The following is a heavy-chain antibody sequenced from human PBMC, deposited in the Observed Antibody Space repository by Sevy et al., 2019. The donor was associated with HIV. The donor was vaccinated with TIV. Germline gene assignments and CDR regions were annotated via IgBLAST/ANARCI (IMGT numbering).Heavy chain of an antibody. CDR1: GFTFSTSA. Sequence: GGSLRLSCAVSGFTFSTSAMSWVRQAPGKGLEWVSSISGSGGSTYYADSVKGRFTISRDNSKNTGCLQMNGLKAEDSAVYYCARVPHPAAMQTFYYFGIDGWGQGTTVNVSS. CDR2: ISGSGGST. D-gene: IGHD2-2*01. V-gene: IGHV3-23*01. J-gene: IGHJ6*02. CDR3: ARVPHPAAMQTFYYFGIDG.